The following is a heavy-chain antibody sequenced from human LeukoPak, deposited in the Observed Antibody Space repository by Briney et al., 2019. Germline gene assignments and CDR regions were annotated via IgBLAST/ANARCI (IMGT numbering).Heavy chain of an antibody. CDR2: ISWNSGSI. J-gene: IGHJ6*02. D-gene: IGHD4-17*01. CDR3: ANALGAYGDSDYYYGMDV. V-gene: IGHV3-9*01. Sequence: GGSLRLSCAASGFTFDDYAMHWVRQAPGKGLEWVSGISWNSGSIGYADSVKGRFTISRDNAKNSLYLQMNSLRAEDTALYYCANALGAYGDSDYYYGMDVWGQGTTVTVSS. CDR1: GFTFDDYA.